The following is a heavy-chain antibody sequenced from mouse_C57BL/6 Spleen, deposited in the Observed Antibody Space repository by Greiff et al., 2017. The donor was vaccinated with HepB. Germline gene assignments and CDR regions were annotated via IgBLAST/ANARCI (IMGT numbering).Heavy chain of an antibody. D-gene: IGHD2-10*01. CDR2: ISYSGST. J-gene: IGHJ1*03. CDR1: GYSITSGYD. V-gene: IGHV3-1*01. Sequence: EVQLQQSGPGMVKPSQSLSLTCTVTGYSITSGYDWHWIRHFPGNKLEWMGYISYSGSTNYNPSLKSRISITHDTSKNHFFLKLNSVTTEDTATYYCAAYYGNYGYFDVWGTGTTVTVSS. CDR3: AAYYGNYGYFDV.